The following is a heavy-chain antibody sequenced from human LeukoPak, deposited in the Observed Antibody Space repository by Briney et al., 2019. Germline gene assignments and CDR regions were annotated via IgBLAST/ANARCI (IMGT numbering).Heavy chain of an antibody. CDR3: ARDSSFDY. Sequence: GGSLRLSCAASGFTFSSYGMSWVRQAPGKGLEWVSGISGSGDSTNYAESVKGRFTISRDNSKNTLYLQMNSLRAEDTAVYYCARDSSFDYWGQGTLVTVSS. V-gene: IGHV3-23*01. CDR1: GFTFSSYG. J-gene: IGHJ4*02. CDR2: ISGSGDST.